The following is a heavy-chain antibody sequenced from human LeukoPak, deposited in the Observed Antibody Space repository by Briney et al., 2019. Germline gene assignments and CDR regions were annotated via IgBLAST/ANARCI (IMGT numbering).Heavy chain of an antibody. D-gene: IGHD3-22*01. CDR3: ARDHYDSSGYLFDP. Sequence: SETLSLTCTVSGGSNSSGGYYWSWIRQHPGKGLEWIGYIYYSGSTYYNPSLKSRVTISVDTSKNQFSLKLSSVTAADTAVYYCARDHYDSSGYLFDPWGQGTLVTVSS. CDR2: IYYSGST. V-gene: IGHV4-31*03. J-gene: IGHJ5*02. CDR1: GGSNSSGGYY.